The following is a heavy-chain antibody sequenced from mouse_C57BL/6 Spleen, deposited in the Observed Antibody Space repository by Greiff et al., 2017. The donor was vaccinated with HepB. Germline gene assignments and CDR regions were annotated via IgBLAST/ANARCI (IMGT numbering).Heavy chain of an antibody. CDR2: IYPGDGDT. J-gene: IGHJ2*01. Sequence: VQLQESGPELVKPGASVKISCKASGYAFSSSWMNWVKQRPGKGLEWIGRIYPGDGDTNYNGKFKGKATLTADKSSSTAYMQLSSLTSDDSAVYFCARSGLYYFDYWGQGTTLTVSS. CDR1: GYAFSSSW. D-gene: IGHD3-1*01. V-gene: IGHV1-82*01. CDR3: ARSGLYYFDY.